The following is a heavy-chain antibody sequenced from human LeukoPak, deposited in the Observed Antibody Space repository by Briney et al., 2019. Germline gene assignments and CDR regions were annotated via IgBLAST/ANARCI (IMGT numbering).Heavy chain of an antibody. CDR3: AKGGRELQGYYYYGMDV. D-gene: IGHD3-10*01. J-gene: IGHJ6*02. CDR1: GFTFSSYA. CDR2: ISGSGGST. V-gene: IGHV3-23*01. Sequence: GGSLRLSCAASGFTFSSYAMSWLRQAPGKGLEWVSAISGSGGSTYYADSAKGRFTIYRDNSKNTLYLQMNSLRAEDTAVYYCAKGGRELQGYYYYGMDVWGQGTTVTVSS.